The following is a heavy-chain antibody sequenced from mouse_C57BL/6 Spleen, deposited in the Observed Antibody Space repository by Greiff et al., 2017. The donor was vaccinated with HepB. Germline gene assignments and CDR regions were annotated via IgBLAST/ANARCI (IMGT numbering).Heavy chain of an antibody. J-gene: IGHJ2*01. CDR2: IYPRSGNT. D-gene: IGHD1-1*01. CDR3: ARRGIYYGSSPPFDY. CDR1: GYTFTSYG. V-gene: IGHV1-81*01. Sequence: QVQLQQSGAELARPGASVKLSCKASGYTFTSYGISWVKQRTGQGLEWIGEIYPRSGNTYYNEKFKGKATLTADKSSSTAYMELRSLTSEDSAVYFCARRGIYYGSSPPFDYWGQGTTLTVAS.